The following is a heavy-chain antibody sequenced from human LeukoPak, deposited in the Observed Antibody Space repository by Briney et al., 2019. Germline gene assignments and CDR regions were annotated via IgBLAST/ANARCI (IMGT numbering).Heavy chain of an antibody. V-gene: IGHV1-69*02. J-gene: IGHJ5*02. D-gene: IGHD3-10*01. CDR2: IIPILGIA. CDR1: GGTFSSYT. CDR3: ASGPYYYCSGSYNWFDP. Sequence: ASVKVSCKASGGTFSSYTISWVRQAPGQGLEWMGRIIPILGIANYAQKFQGRVTITADKSTSTAYMELSSLRSEDTAVYYCASGPYYYCSGSYNWFDPWGQGTLVTVSS.